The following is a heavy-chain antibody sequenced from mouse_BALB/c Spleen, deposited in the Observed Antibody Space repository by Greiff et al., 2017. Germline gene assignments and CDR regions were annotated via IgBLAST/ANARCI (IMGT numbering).Heavy chain of an antibody. J-gene: IGHJ3*01. CDR1: GFTFSSYA. CDR3: ARPGYYGSSAWFAY. CDR2: ISSGGST. Sequence: EVQLVESGGGLVKPGGSLKLSCAASGFTFSSYAMSWVRQTPEKRLEWVASISSGGSTYYPDSVKGRFTISRDNARNILYLQMSSLRSEDTAMYYCARPGYYGSSAWFAYWGQGTLVTVSA. V-gene: IGHV5-6-5*01. D-gene: IGHD1-1*01.